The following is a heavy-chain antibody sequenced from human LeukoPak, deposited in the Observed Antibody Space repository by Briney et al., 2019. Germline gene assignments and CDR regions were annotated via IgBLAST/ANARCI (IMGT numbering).Heavy chain of an antibody. CDR1: SGSFSGYY. J-gene: IGHJ4*02. D-gene: IGHD2-15*01. CDR2: INHSGST. CDR3: ARESYCSGGSCYSALDY. V-gene: IGHV4-34*01. Sequence: SETLSLTCAVYSGSFSGYYWSWIRQPPRKRLEWIGEINHSGSTNYNPSLKSRVTISVDTSKNQFSLKLSSVTAADTAVYYCARESYCSGGSCYSALDYWGQGTLVTVSS.